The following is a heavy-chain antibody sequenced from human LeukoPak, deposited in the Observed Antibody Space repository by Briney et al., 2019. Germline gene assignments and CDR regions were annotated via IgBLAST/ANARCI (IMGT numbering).Heavy chain of an antibody. CDR1: GGSFSGYH. CDR2: INHSGST. Sequence: SETLSLTCAVYGGSFSGYHWSWIRPPPGKGLEWIGEINHSGSTNYNPSLKSRVTISVDTSKNQFSLKLSSVTAADTAVYYCARGRTGGRRYYCYYYYMDVWGKGTTVTVSS. J-gene: IGHJ6*03. V-gene: IGHV4-34*01. D-gene: IGHD2-8*02. CDR3: ARGRTGGRRYYCYYYYMDV.